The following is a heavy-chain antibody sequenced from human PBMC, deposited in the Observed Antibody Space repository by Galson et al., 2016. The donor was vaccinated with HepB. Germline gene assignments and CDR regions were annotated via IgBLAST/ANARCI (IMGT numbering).Heavy chain of an antibody. CDR2: IDDIDDHI. CDR3: ARDRGYRALDL. Sequence: SLRLSCAASGLMYTHYAMNWVRQAPGQGLQSLTIIDDIDDHIYDSGSVKGRFTISRDKATNTLYLQMNSLRAEDTALYYCARDRGYRALDLWGQGTTVSVSS. V-gene: IGHV3-23*01. J-gene: IGHJ3*01. D-gene: IGHD3-10*01. CDR1: GLMYTHYA.